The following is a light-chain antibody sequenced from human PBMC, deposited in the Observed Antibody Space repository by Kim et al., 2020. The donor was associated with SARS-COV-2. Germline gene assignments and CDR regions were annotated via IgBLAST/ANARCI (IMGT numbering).Light chain of an antibody. CDR1: SSNIGAGYD. Sequence: QRVTISCTGSSSNIGAGYDVHWYQQLPGTAPKLLIYGNSNRPSGVPDRFPGSKSGTSASLAITGLQAEDEADYYCQSYDSSLSGSVFGGGTKLTVL. V-gene: IGLV1-40*01. CDR2: GNS. CDR3: QSYDSSLSGSV. J-gene: IGLJ3*02.